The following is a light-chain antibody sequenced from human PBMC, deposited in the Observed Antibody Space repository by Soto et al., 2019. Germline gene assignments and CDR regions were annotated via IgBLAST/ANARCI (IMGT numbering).Light chain of an antibody. V-gene: IGLV2-11*01. J-gene: IGLJ2*01. CDR1: SSDVGSCDY. Sequence: QSALIQPPSVSGSPGQSVTISCAGTSSDVGSCDYVSWYPQHPGTVPKPMIYNVNIQPAGVPHRFSGSKSGNTASMTICGLQADDETDCQYCPRVFGGGTKHRP. CDR2: NVN. CDR3: CPRV.